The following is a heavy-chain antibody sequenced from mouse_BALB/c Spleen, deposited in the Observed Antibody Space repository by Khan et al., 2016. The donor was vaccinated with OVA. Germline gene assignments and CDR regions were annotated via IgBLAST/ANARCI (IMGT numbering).Heavy chain of an antibody. D-gene: IGHD1-1*01. Sequence: QVQLQQSGAELVKPGASVKLSCKASGYTFTSFYIYWVKQRPGQGLEGVGEINPSNGVTNFNEKFKSKATLTVDKSSSTAYMQLSSLTSEDAAVYYCTRGGYGSPCAYWGQGTLVTVS. V-gene: IGHV1S81*02. CDR2: INPSNGVT. CDR1: GYTFTSFY. CDR3: TRGGYGSPCAY. J-gene: IGHJ3*01.